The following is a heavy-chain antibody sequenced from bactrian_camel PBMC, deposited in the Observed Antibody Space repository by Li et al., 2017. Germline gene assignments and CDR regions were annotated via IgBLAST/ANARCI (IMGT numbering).Heavy chain of an antibody. CDR1: GYTASFYC. CDR3: AKSSWVVDGTWLPVYEYDY. Sequence: HVQLVESGGGSAYAGGSLRLSCAASGYTASFYCMGWFRQVAGKERELVGIRYIGSEVSFTYYGDSVKGRFTISRDNAKNTLYLQLNSLKTEDTAMYYCAKSSWVVDGTWLPVYEYDYWGQGTQVTVS. J-gene: IGHJ4*01. V-gene: IGHV3S1*01. D-gene: IGHD6*01. CDR2: RYIGSEVSFT.